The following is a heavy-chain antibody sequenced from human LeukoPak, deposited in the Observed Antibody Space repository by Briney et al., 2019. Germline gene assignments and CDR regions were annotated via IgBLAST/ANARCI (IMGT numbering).Heavy chain of an antibody. V-gene: IGHV1-2*06. Sequence: ASVKVSCKASGYTFTGYYMHWLRQAPGQGLEWMGRINPNSGGTNYAQKFQGRVTMTRDMSISTAYMELSRLRSDDTAVYYCARDLSSGWEGGGSESVVTDYWGQGTLVTVSS. D-gene: IGHD6-19*01. CDR2: INPNSGGT. CDR3: ARDLSSGWEGGGSESVVTDY. CDR1: GYTFTGYY. J-gene: IGHJ4*02.